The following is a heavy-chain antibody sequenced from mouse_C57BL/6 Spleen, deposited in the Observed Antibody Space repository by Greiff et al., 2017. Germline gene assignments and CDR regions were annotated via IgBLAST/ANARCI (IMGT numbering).Heavy chain of an antibody. D-gene: IGHD1-1*01. Sequence: VKLVESGPGLVAPSQSLSITCTVSGFSLSSYGVAWVRQPPGKGLEWLGVIWGGGSTNYNSALMSRLSISTDNSNSKVFLKMNSLQTDDTAMYYCARHEEDYYYGPFAYWGQGTLVTVSA. V-gene: IGHV2-9*01. CDR1: GFSLSSYG. CDR2: IWGGGST. J-gene: IGHJ3*01. CDR3: ARHEEDYYYGPFAY.